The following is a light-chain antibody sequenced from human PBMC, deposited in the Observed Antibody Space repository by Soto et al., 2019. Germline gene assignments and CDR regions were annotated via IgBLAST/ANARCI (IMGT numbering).Light chain of an antibody. CDR1: QTINNC. CDR3: QQCYIYWT. CDR2: DAS. V-gene: IGKV1-5*01. Sequence: DIQMPQSPSTLPASVGDTVTISCRASQTINNCLAWYQQKPGKAPKLLISDASNLDPGVPSRFSGRGSGTQFTLSINSLQPDYFATYYCQQCYIYWTFGQGTKVEI. J-gene: IGKJ1*01.